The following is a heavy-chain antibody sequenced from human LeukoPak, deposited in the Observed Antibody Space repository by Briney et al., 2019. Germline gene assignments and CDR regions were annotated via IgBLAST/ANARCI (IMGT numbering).Heavy chain of an antibody. V-gene: IGHV1-69*04. D-gene: IGHD5-24*01. J-gene: IGHJ5*02. Sequence: ASVKVSCKASGGSFSTDTINWVRQAAGQGLEWWGRIIPILDIVNYAQKFQGRVTITADESTSTAYMELSSLRSEDTAVYYCARDREVATIGYWFDPWGQGTLVTVSS. CDR2: IIPILDIV. CDR1: GGSFSTDT. CDR3: ARDREVATIGYWFDP.